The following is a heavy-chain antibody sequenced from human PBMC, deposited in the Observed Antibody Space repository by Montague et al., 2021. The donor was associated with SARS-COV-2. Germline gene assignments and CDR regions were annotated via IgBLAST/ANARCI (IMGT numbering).Heavy chain of an antibody. V-gene: IGHV4-34*01. CDR1: GGSFSGYY. CDR3: ARRGSSVWGVTVSAELDY. J-gene: IGHJ4*02. Sequence: SETLSLTCAVYGGSFSGYYWSWIHQPPEKGLEWIGEINQSGRTNNNPSLKSRVIISVDTSKNQFSLKLSSVTAADTAVYYCARRGSSVWGVTVSAELDYWGQG. D-gene: IGHD3-10*01. CDR2: INQSGRT.